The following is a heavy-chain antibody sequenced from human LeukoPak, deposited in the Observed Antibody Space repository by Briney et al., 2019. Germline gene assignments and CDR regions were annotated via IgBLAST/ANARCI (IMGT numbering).Heavy chain of an antibody. Sequence: PGGSLRLYCVASGFIFSSYDMHWVRQAPGKGLEWVALIRFDGSNGYYTDSVKGRFTISRDNSKNTLYLHMSSLRTEDTAVYYCARVFRGYYFDYWGQGTLVTVSS. J-gene: IGHJ4*02. V-gene: IGHV3-30*02. CDR2: IRFDGSNG. CDR1: GFIFSSYD. CDR3: ARVFRGYYFDY. D-gene: IGHD2-15*01.